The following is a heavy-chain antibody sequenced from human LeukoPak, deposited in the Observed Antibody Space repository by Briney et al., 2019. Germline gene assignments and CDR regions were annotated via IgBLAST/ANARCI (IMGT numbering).Heavy chain of an antibody. J-gene: IGHJ4*02. D-gene: IGHD3-22*01. CDR1: GGSFSGYY. CDR3: ARVLTYDSSGYYYFLRSFYYFDY. Sequence: SETLSLTCAVYGGSFSGYYWSWIRQPPGKGLEWIGEINHSGSTNYNPSLKSRVTISVDTSKSQFSLKLSSVTAADTAVYYCARVLTYDSSGYYYFLRSFYYFDYWGQGTLVTVSS. V-gene: IGHV4-34*01. CDR2: INHSGST.